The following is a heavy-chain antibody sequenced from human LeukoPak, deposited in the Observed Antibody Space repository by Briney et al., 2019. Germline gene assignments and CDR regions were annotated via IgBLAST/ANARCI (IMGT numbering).Heavy chain of an antibody. Sequence: SETLSLTCAVYGGSFSGYYWSWIRQPPGKGLEGIGEISHSGSTNYNPSLKSRVTISVDTSKNQFSLKLSSVTAADTALYYCARAPYYDFWSSYPTKLRANWFDPWGQGTLVTVSS. V-gene: IGHV4-34*01. CDR3: ARAPYYDFWSSYPTKLRANWFDP. CDR2: ISHSGST. D-gene: IGHD3-3*01. J-gene: IGHJ5*02. CDR1: GGSFSGYY.